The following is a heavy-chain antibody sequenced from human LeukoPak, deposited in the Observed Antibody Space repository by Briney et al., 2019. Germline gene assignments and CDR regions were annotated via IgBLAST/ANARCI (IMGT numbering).Heavy chain of an antibody. Sequence: QPGESLRLSCAASGFTFSSYAMHWVRQAPGKGLEWVAVISFDGSNKYYADSVKGRFTISRDNSKNTLYLQMNSLRAEDTAVYYCARGKYSSSWYSSYMDVWGKGTTVTISS. D-gene: IGHD6-13*01. V-gene: IGHV3-30*14. CDR1: GFTFSSYA. J-gene: IGHJ6*03. CDR2: ISFDGSNK. CDR3: ARGKYSSSWYSSYMDV.